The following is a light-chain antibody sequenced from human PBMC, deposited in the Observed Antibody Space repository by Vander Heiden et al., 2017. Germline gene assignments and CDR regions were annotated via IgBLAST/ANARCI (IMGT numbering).Light chain of an antibody. CDR2: TAS. J-gene: IGKJ3*01. CDR1: QSITRC. CDR3: QQSYRLPLA. V-gene: IGKV1-39*01. Sequence: DLQMTQSPSSLSASVGDRVTITCRASQSITRCLNWYQQKAGKAPKLLIYTASSLQSGVPSRFSGSGSGTDFTLTISSLQPEDFATYYCQQSYRLPLAFGPGTKVDIK.